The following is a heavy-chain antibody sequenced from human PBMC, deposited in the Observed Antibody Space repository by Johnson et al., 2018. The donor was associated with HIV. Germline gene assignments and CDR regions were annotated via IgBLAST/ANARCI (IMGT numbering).Heavy chain of an antibody. D-gene: IGHD2-2*02. CDR3: AKDIGAQYTFGDAFDI. Sequence: EVQVVESGGGLVQPGGSLRLSCAASGFTVSSNYMSWVRQAPGKGLEWVSVIYSGGTTYYADSVKGRLTISRDNSKNTLYLQMNSLSAEDTALYYCAKDIGAQYTFGDAFDIWGQGTMVTVSS. CDR2: IYSGGTT. J-gene: IGHJ3*02. V-gene: IGHV3-66*01. CDR1: GFTVSSNY.